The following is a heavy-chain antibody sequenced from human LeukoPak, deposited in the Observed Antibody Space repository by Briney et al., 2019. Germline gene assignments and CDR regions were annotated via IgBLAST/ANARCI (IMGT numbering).Heavy chain of an antibody. Sequence: SETLSLTCTVSGGSISSSSYYWGWIRQPPGKGLEWIGSIYYSGSPYYNPSLKSRVTISVDTSKKQFSLKLSSVTGADTAVYYCARVLASGYSVIPGGFDPWGQGTLVTVSS. CDR2: IYYSGSP. D-gene: IGHD3-3*01. J-gene: IGHJ5*02. V-gene: IGHV4-39*07. CDR3: ARVLASGYSVIPGGFDP. CDR1: GGSISSSSYY.